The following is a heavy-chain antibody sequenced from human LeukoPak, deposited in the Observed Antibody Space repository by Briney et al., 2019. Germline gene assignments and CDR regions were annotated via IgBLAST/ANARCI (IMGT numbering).Heavy chain of an antibody. Sequence: GGSLRLSCAASGFTFSDYYMSWIRQAPGKGLEWVSYISYSGTTIYYADSVKGRFTISRDNAKNSLYLQMNSLRAEDTAVYYCARDLRRWSYYYYGMDVWGQGTTVTVSS. CDR1: GFTFSDYY. D-gene: IGHD4-23*01. V-gene: IGHV3-11*01. CDR2: ISYSGTTI. CDR3: ARDLRRWSYYYYGMDV. J-gene: IGHJ6*02.